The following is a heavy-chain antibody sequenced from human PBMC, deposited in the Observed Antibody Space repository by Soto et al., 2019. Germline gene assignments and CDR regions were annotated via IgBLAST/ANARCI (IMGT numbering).Heavy chain of an antibody. CDR3: ARSKDYYGSGSRYYYYYGMDV. CDR2: INPNSGGT. Sequence: ASVKVSCKASGYTFTGYYRHWVLQAPGQGLEWMGWINPNSGGTNYAQKFQGWVTMTRDTSISTAYMELSRLRSDDTAVYYCARSKDYYGSGSRYYYYYGMDVWGQGTTVTVSS. CDR1: GYTFTGYY. D-gene: IGHD3-10*01. J-gene: IGHJ6*02. V-gene: IGHV1-2*04.